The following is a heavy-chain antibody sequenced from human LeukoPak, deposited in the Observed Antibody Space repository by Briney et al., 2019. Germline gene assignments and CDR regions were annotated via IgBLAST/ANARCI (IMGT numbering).Heavy chain of an antibody. Sequence: ASVKVSCKVSGYTLTELSMHWVRQAPGKGLEWMGGFDPEDGETSYAQKFQGRVTMTEGTSTDTAYMELSSLRSEDTAVYYCATDTYSGSYRWFDPWGQGTLVTVSS. J-gene: IGHJ5*02. D-gene: IGHD1-26*01. CDR2: FDPEDGET. CDR1: GYTLTELS. V-gene: IGHV1-24*01. CDR3: ATDTYSGSYRWFDP.